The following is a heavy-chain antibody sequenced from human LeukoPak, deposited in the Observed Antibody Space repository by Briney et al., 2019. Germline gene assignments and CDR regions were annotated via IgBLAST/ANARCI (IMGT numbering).Heavy chain of an antibody. D-gene: IGHD1-26*01. CDR2: IYTSGST. CDR3: ARAGSIVGATTPFDY. Sequence: SETLSLTCTVSGGSISSGSYYWSWIRQPAGKGLEWIGRIYTSGSTNYNPSLKSRVTISVDTSKNQFSLKLSSVTAADTAVYYCARAGSIVGATTPFDYWGQGTLVTVSS. V-gene: IGHV4-61*02. J-gene: IGHJ4*02. CDR1: GGSISSGSYY.